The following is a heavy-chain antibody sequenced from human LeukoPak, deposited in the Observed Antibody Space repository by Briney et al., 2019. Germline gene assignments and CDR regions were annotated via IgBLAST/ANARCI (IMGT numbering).Heavy chain of an antibody. CDR2: ISGSGGST. CDR1: GFTFSSYA. J-gene: IGHJ4*02. V-gene: IGHV3-23*01. CDR3: AVSLDLAVAGNDY. Sequence: GGSLRLSCAASGFTFSSYAMSWVRQAPGKGLEWVSAISGSGGSTYYADSVKGRFTISRDNSKNMVYLQMNSLRVEDTAVYYCAVSLDLAVAGNDYWGQGTLVTVSS. D-gene: IGHD6-19*01.